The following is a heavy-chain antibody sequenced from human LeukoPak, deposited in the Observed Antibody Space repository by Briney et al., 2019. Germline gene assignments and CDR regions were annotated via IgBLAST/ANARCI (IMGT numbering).Heavy chain of an antibody. CDR3: ARDGRAGDYYYYMDV. Sequence: KASETLSLTCAVYGGSFSGYYWSWIRQPPGKGLEWIGYIYYSGSTNYNPSLKSRVTISVDTSKNQFSLKLSSVTAADTAVYYCARDGRAGDYYYYMDVWGKGTTVTISS. CDR2: IYYSGST. V-gene: IGHV4-59*01. D-gene: IGHD5-24*01. CDR1: GGSFSGYY. J-gene: IGHJ6*03.